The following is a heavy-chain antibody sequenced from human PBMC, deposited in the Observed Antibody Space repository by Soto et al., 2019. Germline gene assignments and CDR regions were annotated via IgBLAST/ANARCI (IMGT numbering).Heavy chain of an antibody. CDR3: ARDKYCSGGSCRKNWFDP. V-gene: IGHV4-59*01. J-gene: IGHJ5*02. Sequence: SETLSLTCTVSGGSISSSYWSWIRQPPGKGLEWLAYIYDDGSANYNPSLKSRATISLDMSKNQFSLKLTSVTAADTAVYYCARDKYCSGGSCRKNWFDPWGQGTLVTVS. D-gene: IGHD2-15*01. CDR1: GGSISSSY. CDR2: IYDDGSA.